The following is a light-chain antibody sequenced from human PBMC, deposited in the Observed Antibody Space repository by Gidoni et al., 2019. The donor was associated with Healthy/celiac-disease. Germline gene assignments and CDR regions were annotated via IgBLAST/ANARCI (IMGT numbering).Light chain of an antibody. CDR1: SSYVGGYNY. V-gene: IGLV2-14*01. CDR2: EVS. Sequence: QSALTQPASVSGSPGQSITISCTGTSSYVGGYNYVSWYQQHPGKAPKPMIYEVSNRPSGVSNRFSGSKSGNTASLTISGLQAEDEADYYCSSYTSSSTLVVFGGGTKLTVL. J-gene: IGLJ2*01. CDR3: SSYTSSSTLVV.